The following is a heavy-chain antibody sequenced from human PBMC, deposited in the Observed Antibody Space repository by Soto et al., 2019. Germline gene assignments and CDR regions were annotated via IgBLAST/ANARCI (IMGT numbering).Heavy chain of an antibody. CDR2: MFHSGDT. CDR3: ARHRSGQDDCDP. V-gene: IGHV4-39*01. CDR1: GGSISSGGYC. Sequence: QVQLQESGPGLVKPSETLSLTCTVSGGSISSGGYCWAWIRQPPGKGLEWIGCMFHSGDTYYNPSLKSRVTMSVDTSKSQFSLKMSSVVAADPAAYYCARHRSGQDDCDPWGQGTHVTVSS. J-gene: IGHJ5*02. D-gene: IGHD2-21*02.